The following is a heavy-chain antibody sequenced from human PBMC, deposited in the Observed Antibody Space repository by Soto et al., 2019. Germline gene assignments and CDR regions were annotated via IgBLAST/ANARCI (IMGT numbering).Heavy chain of an antibody. D-gene: IGHD4-4*01. CDR1: GYSFTNYW. CDR3: ARSYTMDV. CDR2: IDPGDSDT. Sequence: GESLKISCKGSGYSFTNYWIGWVRQMPGKGLEWMGIIDPGDSDTRYSPSFQGQVTMSVDKSNNTAYLQWSSLKASDTAMYYCARSYTMDVWGQGTTVTVSS. J-gene: IGHJ6*02. V-gene: IGHV5-51*01.